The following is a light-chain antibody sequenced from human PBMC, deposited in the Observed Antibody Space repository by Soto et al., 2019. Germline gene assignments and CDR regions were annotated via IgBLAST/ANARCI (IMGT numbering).Light chain of an antibody. J-gene: IGKJ5*01. CDR3: QQYDDLPIN. V-gene: IGKV1-33*01. Sequence: DIQITQSPSSLSASVGDRVTITCQASQDIDKFLNWYQQKPGKPPKLLIDDASNLATGVPSRFSGRGSGTDFTFTISSLQPEDVATYYCQQYDDLPINSGQGTRLEIK. CDR1: QDIDKF. CDR2: DAS.